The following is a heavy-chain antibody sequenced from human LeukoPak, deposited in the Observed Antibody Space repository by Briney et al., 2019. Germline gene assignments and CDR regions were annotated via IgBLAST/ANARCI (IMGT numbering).Heavy chain of an antibody. V-gene: IGHV3-23*01. CDR3: ALPGGSSWYSQFDY. J-gene: IGHJ4*02. CDR1: GFTFDDYG. Sequence: GSLRLSCAASGFTFDDYGMSWVRQAPGKGLEWVSAISGSGGSTYYADSVKGRFTISRDNSKNTLYLQMNSLRAEDTAVYYCALPGGSSWYSQFDYWGQGTLVTVSS. CDR2: ISGSGGST. D-gene: IGHD6-13*01.